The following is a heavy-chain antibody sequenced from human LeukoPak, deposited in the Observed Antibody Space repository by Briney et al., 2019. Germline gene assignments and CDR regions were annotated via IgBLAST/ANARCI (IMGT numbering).Heavy chain of an antibody. D-gene: IGHD4-17*01. CDR1: GFTFSNAW. CDR2: IKTIAGGGTT. CDR3: TTDNNYGDYGLDY. V-gene: IGHV3-15*01. J-gene: IGHJ4*02. Sequence: GSLRLSCAASGFTFSNAWISWVRQAPGEGLEWVGRIKTIAGGGTTDYAAPVNGRFTISRDDSKNTLYLQVNSLKTEDTAVYYCTTDNNYGDYGLDYWGQGTLVTVSS.